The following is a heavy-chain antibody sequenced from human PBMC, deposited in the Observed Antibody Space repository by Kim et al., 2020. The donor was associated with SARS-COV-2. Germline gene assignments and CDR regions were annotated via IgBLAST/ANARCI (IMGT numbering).Heavy chain of an antibody. V-gene: IGHV3-9*01. CDR3: ARDIMYCYYSGMDV. D-gene: IGHD2-8*01. Sequence: ADSVKGRLTNSRDNAKNALCLRMNRLRAEDTALYYCARDIMYCYYSGMDVWGQGTTVTVSS. J-gene: IGHJ6*02.